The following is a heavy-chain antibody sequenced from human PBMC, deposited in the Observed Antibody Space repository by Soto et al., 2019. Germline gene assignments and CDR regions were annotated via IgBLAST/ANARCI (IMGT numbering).Heavy chain of an antibody. D-gene: IGHD4-17*01. CDR2: ISAYNGNT. CDR3: ARGNYGDYVALPRWFDP. CDR1: GYTFTSYG. J-gene: IGHJ5*02. Sequence: ASVQVSCKASGYTFTSYGIIWVRQAPGQGLEWMGWISAYNGNTNYAQKLQGRVTMTTDTSTSTAYMELRSLRSDDTAVYYCARGNYGDYVALPRWFDPWGQGTLVTVSP. V-gene: IGHV1-18*01.